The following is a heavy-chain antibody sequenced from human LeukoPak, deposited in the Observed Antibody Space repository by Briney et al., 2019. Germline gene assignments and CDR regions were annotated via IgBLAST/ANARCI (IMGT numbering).Heavy chain of an antibody. J-gene: IGHJ4*02. Sequence: GGSLRLSCAASGFTFSSYAMSWVRQAPGKGLEWVSVISGSGGSTYYADSVKGRFTVSRDNSKNTLYLQMNSLRAEDTAVYYCASAYSSGWYGPFEYWGQGTLVTVSS. CDR2: ISGSGGST. V-gene: IGHV3-23*01. D-gene: IGHD6-19*01. CDR3: ASAYSSGWYGPFEY. CDR1: GFTFSSYA.